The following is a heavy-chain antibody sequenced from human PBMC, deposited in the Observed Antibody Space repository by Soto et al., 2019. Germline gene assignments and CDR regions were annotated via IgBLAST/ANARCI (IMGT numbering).Heavy chain of an antibody. V-gene: IGHV1-69*06. J-gene: IGHJ3*02. CDR2: IIPIFGTA. D-gene: IGHD3-22*01. CDR1: GGTFSSYA. Sequence: SVKVSCKASGGTFSSYAISWVRQAPGHGLEWMGGIIPIFGTANYAQKFQGRVTITADKSTSTAYMELSSLRSEDTAVYYCARDRYDSSGPRSFDIWGQGTMVTV. CDR3: ARDRYDSSGPRSFDI.